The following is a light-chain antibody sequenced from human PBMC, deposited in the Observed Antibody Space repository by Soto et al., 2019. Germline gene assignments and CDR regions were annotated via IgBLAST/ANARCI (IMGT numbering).Light chain of an antibody. J-gene: IGLJ2*01. Sequence: QSALTQPASVSGSPGQSITISCTGTSSDVGGYNYVSWYQQHPGKAPKLMIYDVGNRPSGVSNRFSGSKSGNTASLTISGLQAEDEADYYCSSHSSSSNIVIFGGGTKVTVL. CDR3: SSHSSSSNIVI. CDR2: DVG. V-gene: IGLV2-14*01. CDR1: SSDVGGYNY.